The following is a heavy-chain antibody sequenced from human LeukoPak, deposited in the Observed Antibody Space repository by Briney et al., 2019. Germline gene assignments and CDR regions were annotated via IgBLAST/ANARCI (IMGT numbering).Heavy chain of an antibody. J-gene: IGHJ2*01. CDR1: GYTFTSYG. CDR3: ARDREEQWLAPRWGWFDL. V-gene: IGHV1-18*01. Sequence: GASVKVSCKASGYTFTSYGISWVRQAPGQGLERMGWISAYNGNTNYAQKLQGRVTMTTDTSTSTAYMELRSLRSDDTAVYYCARDREEQWLAPRWGWFDLWGRGTLVTVSS. D-gene: IGHD6-19*01. CDR2: ISAYNGNT.